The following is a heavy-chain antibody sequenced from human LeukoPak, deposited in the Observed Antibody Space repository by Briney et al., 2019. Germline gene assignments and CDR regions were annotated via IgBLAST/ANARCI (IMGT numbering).Heavy chain of an antibody. Sequence: GGSLRLSCAASGFTFRSYAMNWVRQAPGKGLEWVSVISGSGSSTYYADSVKGRFTISRDNTKNILYLQMNSLRAEDTAVYYCARGLYSYGWGQGTMVTVSS. CDR1: GFTFRSYA. D-gene: IGHD5-18*01. CDR3: ARGLYSYG. J-gene: IGHJ3*01. V-gene: IGHV3-23*01. CDR2: ISGSGSST.